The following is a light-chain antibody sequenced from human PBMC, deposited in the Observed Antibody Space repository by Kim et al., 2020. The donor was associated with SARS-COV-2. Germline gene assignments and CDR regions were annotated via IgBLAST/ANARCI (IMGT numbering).Light chain of an antibody. CDR3: QQRSNRPPVT. J-gene: IGKJ5*01. Sequence: SPGERATLSCRASQGVSSNLSWYQQKPGQAPRRLIYYAATRATSIPARLSGSGSGTEFTLTISSLEPEDFAVDYCQQRSNRPPVTFGQGTRLEIK. CDR1: QGVSSN. CDR2: YAA. V-gene: IGKV3-11*01.